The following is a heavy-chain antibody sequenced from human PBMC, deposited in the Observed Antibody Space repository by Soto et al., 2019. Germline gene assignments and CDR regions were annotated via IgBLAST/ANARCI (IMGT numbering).Heavy chain of an antibody. CDR3: ATSFRYFDN. Sequence: GSLRLSCAGSGFTPTTTPLSWVRQPPGKGLEWVATVSGAASHTYYVDSVRGRFFISRDNSKNTVTLQMNNLTVDDTAVYYCATSFRYFDNWGQGTRVTVSS. V-gene: IGHV3-23*01. J-gene: IGHJ4*02. CDR1: GFTPTTTP. D-gene: IGHD3-9*01. CDR2: VSGAASHT.